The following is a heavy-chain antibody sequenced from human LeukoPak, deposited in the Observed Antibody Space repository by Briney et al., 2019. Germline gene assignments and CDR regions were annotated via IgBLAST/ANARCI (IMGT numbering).Heavy chain of an antibody. J-gene: IGHJ4*02. CDR3: AKDRGSSGWYSGY. CDR1: GFTFSSDW. V-gene: IGHV3-7*01. Sequence: GGSLRLSCAASGFTFSSDWMSWVRQAPGKGLEWVANIKQDGSEKYYVDSVKGRFTISRDNSKNTLYLQMNSLRAEDTAVYYCAKDRGSSGWYSGYWGQGTLVTVSS. CDR2: IKQDGSEK. D-gene: IGHD6-19*01.